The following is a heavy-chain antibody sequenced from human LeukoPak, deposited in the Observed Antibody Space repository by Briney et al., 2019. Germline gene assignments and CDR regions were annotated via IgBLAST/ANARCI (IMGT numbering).Heavy chain of an antibody. V-gene: IGHV3-7*01. J-gene: IGHJ1*01. CDR3: MRQNRAYLFGH. CDR2: IRQDGSEK. CDR1: GFTFSSYW. Sequence: GGSLRLSCAASGFTFSSYWMTWGRQAPGKGLEWVANIRQDGSEKNYVDSVKGRFTISRDNAKNSLYLQMNSLRVEDTAVYFCMRQNRAYLFGHWGQGTLVTVSS. D-gene: IGHD3-10*01.